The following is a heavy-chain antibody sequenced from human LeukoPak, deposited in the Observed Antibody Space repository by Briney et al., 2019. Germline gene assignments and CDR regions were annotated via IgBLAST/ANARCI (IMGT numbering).Heavy chain of an antibody. D-gene: IGHD3-22*01. Sequence: ASVKVSCKASGYTFTDYYIHWVRQAPGQGLEWMGWGNPNSGGTNYAQKFQGRVTMTRDTSISTAHMELSRLRSDDSAVYYCARGERYNYDRSGYSDYWGQGTLVTVSS. CDR1: GYTFTDYY. CDR2: GNPNSGGT. V-gene: IGHV1-2*02. CDR3: ARGERYNYDRSGYSDY. J-gene: IGHJ4*02.